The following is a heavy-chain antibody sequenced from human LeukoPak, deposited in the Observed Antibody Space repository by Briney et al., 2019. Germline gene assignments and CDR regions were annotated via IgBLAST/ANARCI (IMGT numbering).Heavy chain of an antibody. CDR3: VREEGY. CDR2: IKQDGSAK. V-gene: IGHV3-7*01. J-gene: IGHJ4*02. Sequence: PGGSLRLSCAASGFTFSIFWMSWVRQAPGKGLEWVANIKQDGSAKSYVDSVKGRFTISRDNAKNSLYLQMNSLRAEDTAVYYCVREEGYWGQGTLVTVSS. CDR1: GFTFSIFW.